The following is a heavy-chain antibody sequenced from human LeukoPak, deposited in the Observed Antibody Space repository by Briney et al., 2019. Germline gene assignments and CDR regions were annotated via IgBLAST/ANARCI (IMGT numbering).Heavy chain of an antibody. Sequence: SETLSLTCTASGGSISSYFWSWIRQPPGKGLEWIGYVYSSGSTNYNPSLKSRVTISVDTSKNQFSLKLSSVTAADTAVYYCARSRQGYCSSTSCFGGWFDPWGQGTLVTVSS. CDR1: GGSISSYF. CDR2: VYSSGST. J-gene: IGHJ5*02. D-gene: IGHD2-2*01. V-gene: IGHV4-59*12. CDR3: ARSRQGYCSSTSCFGGWFDP.